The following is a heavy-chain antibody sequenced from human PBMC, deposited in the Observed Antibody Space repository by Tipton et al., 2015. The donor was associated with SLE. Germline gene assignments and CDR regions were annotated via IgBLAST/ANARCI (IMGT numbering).Heavy chain of an antibody. CDR3: ATNGHGETYEFFTEYLRH. V-gene: IGHV4-4*07. J-gene: IGHJ1*01. D-gene: IGHD5-12*01. Sequence: TLSLTCTVSGSDINSYYWHWIRQPAGKGLEWIGRIEISGSTNYNPSLKSRVTMSLDTSKNQFSLKLRSVTAADTAVYYCATNGHGETYEFFTEYLRHWGQGTLVTVSS. CDR1: GSDINSYY. CDR2: IEISGST.